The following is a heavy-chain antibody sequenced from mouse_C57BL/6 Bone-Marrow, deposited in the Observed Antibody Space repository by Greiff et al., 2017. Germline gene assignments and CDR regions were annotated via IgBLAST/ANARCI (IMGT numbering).Heavy chain of an antibody. Sequence: QVQLQQPGAELVKPGASVKMSCKASGYTFTSYWITWVKQRPGPGLEWIGDIYPGSGSTNYNEKFKSKATLTVDTSSSTAYMQLSLLTSEDSAVYYCARYRAYSNYEDYWGQGTTLTVSS. CDR1: GYTFTSYW. CDR2: IYPGSGST. V-gene: IGHV1-55*01. J-gene: IGHJ2*01. CDR3: ARYRAYSNYEDY. D-gene: IGHD2-5*01.